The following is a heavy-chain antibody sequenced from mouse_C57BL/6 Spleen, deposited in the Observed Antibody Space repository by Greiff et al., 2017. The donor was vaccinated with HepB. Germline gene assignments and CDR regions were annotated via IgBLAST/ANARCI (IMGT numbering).Heavy chain of an antibody. D-gene: IGHD1-1*01. CDR3: ARGDYGSSYFDY. V-gene: IGHV1-42*01. Sequence: EVQLQQSGPELVKPGASVKISCKASGYSFTGYYMNWVKQSPEKSLEWIGEINPSTGGTTYNQKFKAKATLTVDKSYSTAYMQLKSLTSEDSAVYYCARGDYGSSYFDYWGQGTTLTVSS. CDR2: INPSTGGT. CDR1: GYSFTGYY. J-gene: IGHJ2*01.